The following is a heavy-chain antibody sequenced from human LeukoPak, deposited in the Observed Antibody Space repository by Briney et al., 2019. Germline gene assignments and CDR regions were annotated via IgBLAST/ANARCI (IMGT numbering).Heavy chain of an antibody. D-gene: IGHD5-12*01. V-gene: IGHV2-5*08. CDR1: GGSIRNY. CDR2: IYWDDDK. CDR3: AHYRRGSRGSVFDP. J-gene: IGHJ5*02. Sequence: TLSLTCTVSGGSIRNYFWNWIRQPPGKALEWLALIYWDDDKRYSPSLKSRLTITKDTSKNQVVLTMTNMDPVDTATYFCAHYRRGSRGSVFDPWGQGTLVTVSS.